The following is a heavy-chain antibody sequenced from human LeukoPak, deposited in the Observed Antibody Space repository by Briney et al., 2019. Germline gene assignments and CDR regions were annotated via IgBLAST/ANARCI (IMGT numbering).Heavy chain of an antibody. CDR1: GYSISSGYY. CDR3: ARHSYTVTQGGY. J-gene: IGHJ4*02. CDR2: IYHSGST. Sequence: PSETLSPTCAVSGYSISSGYYWGWIRQPPGKGLEWIGSIYHSGSTYYNPSLKSRVTISVDTSKNQFSLKLSSVTAADTAVYYCARHSYTVTQGGYWGQGTLVTVSS. V-gene: IGHV4-38-2*01. D-gene: IGHD4-17*01.